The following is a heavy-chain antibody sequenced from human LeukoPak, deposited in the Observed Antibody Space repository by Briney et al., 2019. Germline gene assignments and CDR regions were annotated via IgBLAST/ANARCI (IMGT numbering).Heavy chain of an antibody. CDR2: IYPGDSDT. D-gene: IGHD3-16*02. J-gene: IGHJ4*02. Sequence: GESLNLYCKGSGYSCISYWLGWVRRMPGKGREWMWLIYPGDSDTRYSPSFQGQVTISADKSISTAYLQWSSLKASDTAMYYCARSPFRAGGVIVDYFDYWGQGTLVTVSS. CDR1: GYSCISYW. V-gene: IGHV5-51*01. CDR3: ARSPFRAGGVIVDYFDY.